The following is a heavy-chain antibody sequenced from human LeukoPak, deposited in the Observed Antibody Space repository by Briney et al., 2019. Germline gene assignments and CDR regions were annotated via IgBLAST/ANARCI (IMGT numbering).Heavy chain of an antibody. CDR1: GFTVSSNY. D-gene: IGHD3-22*01. V-gene: IGHV3-53*01. Sequence: GGSLRLSCAASGFTVSSNYMSWVRQAPGKGLEWVSVIYSGGSTYYADSVKGRFTISRDNSKNTLYLQMNSLRAEDTAVYYCAGELYYYDSSGYLVWGQGTLVTVSS. J-gene: IGHJ4*02. CDR3: AGELYYYDSSGYLV. CDR2: IYSGGST.